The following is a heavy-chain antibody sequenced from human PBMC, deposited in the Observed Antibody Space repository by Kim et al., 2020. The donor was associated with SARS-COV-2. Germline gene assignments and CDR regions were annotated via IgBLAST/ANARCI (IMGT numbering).Heavy chain of an antibody. J-gene: IGHJ6*02. V-gene: IGHV3-30-3*01. CDR2: ISYDGSNK. CDR3: ARASFGSYYYGMDV. CDR1: GFTFSSYA. D-gene: IGHD3-3*01. Sequence: GRSLRLSCAASGFTFSSYAMHWVRQAPGKGLEWVAVISYDGSNKYYADSVKGRFTISRDNSKNTLYLQMNSLRAEDTAVYYCARASFGSYYYGMDVWGQG.